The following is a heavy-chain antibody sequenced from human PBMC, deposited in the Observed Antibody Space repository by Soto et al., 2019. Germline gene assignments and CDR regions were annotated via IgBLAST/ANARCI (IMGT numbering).Heavy chain of an antibody. V-gene: IGHV3-74*01. CDR3: ARAPGDYYYGMDV. CDR2: INSDGSST. Sequence: LRLSCAASGFTFSGYWMHWVRQAPGKGLVWVSRINSDGSSTNYADSVKGRFTISRDNAKNTLYLQMNSLRAEDTAVYYCARAPGDYYYGMDVWGQGTTVTVSS. J-gene: IGHJ6*02. CDR1: GFTFSGYW. D-gene: IGHD4-17*01.